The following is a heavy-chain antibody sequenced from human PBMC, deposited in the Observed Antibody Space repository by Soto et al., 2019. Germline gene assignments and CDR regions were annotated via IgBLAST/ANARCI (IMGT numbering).Heavy chain of an antibody. J-gene: IGHJ4*02. D-gene: IGHD3-10*01. CDR3: ATYYYGPGSYYRFDY. V-gene: IGHV4-30-4*01. CDR1: GDSISTVDYL. CDR2: IYKSATT. Sequence: NPSETLSLTCSVSGDSISTVDYLWAWIRQPPGQALEYIGYIYKSATTYYNPSFESRVAISLDTSKSQFSLHVTSVTAADTAVYFCATYYYGPGSYYRFDYWGQGSLVTVSS.